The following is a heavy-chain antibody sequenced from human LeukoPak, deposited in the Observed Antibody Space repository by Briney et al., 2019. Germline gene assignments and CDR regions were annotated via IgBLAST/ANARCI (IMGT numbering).Heavy chain of an antibody. CDR3: ARETTVTTAGFDY. CDR2: INHSGST. V-gene: IGHV4-34*01. J-gene: IGHJ4*02. D-gene: IGHD4-17*01. Sequence: SETLSLTCAVYGGSFSGYYWGWIRQPPGKGLEWIGEINHSGSTNYNPSLKSRVTISVDTSKNQFSLKLSSVTAADAAVYYCARETTVTTAGFDYWGQGTLVTVSS. CDR1: GGSFSGYY.